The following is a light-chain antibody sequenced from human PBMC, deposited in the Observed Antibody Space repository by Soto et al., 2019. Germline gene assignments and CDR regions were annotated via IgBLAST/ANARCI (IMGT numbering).Light chain of an antibody. V-gene: IGLV2-14*01. Sequence: QSVLTQPASVSGSPGQSITISCTGTSSDVGGYNYVSWYQQHPGKAPKLLIFEVSSRPSGVPNRFSGSKSGNTASLTISGLQPEDEADYYCSSYTSSSTYVFGTGTKLTVL. CDR1: SSDVGGYNY. J-gene: IGLJ1*01. CDR2: EVS. CDR3: SSYTSSSTYV.